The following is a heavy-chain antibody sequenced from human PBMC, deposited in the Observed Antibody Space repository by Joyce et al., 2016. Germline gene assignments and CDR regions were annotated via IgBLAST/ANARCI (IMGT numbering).Heavy chain of an antibody. CDR2: ISRSSSTI. CDR1: GFTFSSYN. CDR3: ARDRGGLIPRTYYFDY. V-gene: IGHV3-48*01. Sequence: EVQLVESGGGLVQPGGSLRVSCEACGFTFSSYNMNWVRQAPGRGREWVSYISRSSSTISYADSVKGRFTCSRDNAKNSLYLQMNSLRAEDTAVYYCARDRGGLIPRTYYFDYWGQGTLVTVSS. J-gene: IGHJ4*02. D-gene: IGHD2-21*01.